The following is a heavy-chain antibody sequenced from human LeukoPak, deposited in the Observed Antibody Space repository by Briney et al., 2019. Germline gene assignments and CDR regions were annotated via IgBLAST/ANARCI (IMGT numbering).Heavy chain of an antibody. CDR1: GYTFTGYY. D-gene: IGHD3-22*01. Sequence: ASVKVSCKASGYTFTGYYMHWVRQAPGQGLEWMGWINPNSGGTNYAQKFQGRVTMTRDTSISTAYMELSRLRSDDTAVYYCARDYYDSSGYFYWGQGTLVTVSS. J-gene: IGHJ4*02. CDR2: INPNSGGT. CDR3: ARDYYDSSGYFY. V-gene: IGHV1-2*02.